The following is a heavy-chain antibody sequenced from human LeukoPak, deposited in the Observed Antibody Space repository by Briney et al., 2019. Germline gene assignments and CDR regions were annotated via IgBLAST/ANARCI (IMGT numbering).Heavy chain of an antibody. CDR1: GGSISSYY. CDR3: ARGPYLAVAVYFDY. D-gene: IGHD6-19*01. J-gene: IGHJ4*02. CDR2: IYTSGST. Sequence: SETLSLTCTVSGGSISSYYWSWIRQPAGKGLEWIGRIYTSGSTNYNPSLKSRVTMSVDTSKNQFSLKLSSVTAADTAMYYCARGPYLAVAVYFDYWGQGTLVTVSS. V-gene: IGHV4-4*07.